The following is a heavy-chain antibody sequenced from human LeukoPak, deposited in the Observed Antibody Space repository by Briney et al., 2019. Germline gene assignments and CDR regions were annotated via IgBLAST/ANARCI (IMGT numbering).Heavy chain of an antibody. V-gene: IGHV3-33*01. D-gene: IGHD5-24*01. Sequence: GGSLRLSCAASGFTFSSYGMHWVRQAPGKGLEWVAVIWYDGSNKYYADSVKGRFTISRDNSKNTLYLQMNSLRAEDTAVYYCARVRWLQLIDYWGQGALVTVSS. J-gene: IGHJ4*02. CDR1: GFTFSSYG. CDR3: ARVRWLQLIDY. CDR2: IWYDGSNK.